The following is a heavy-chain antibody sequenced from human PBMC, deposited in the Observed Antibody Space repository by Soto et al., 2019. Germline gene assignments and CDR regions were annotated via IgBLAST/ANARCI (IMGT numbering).Heavy chain of an antibody. J-gene: IGHJ4*02. CDR1: GASISSGSYY. V-gene: IGHV4-31*03. D-gene: IGHD1-26*01. CDR3: GRDGPIGSYHRPQIDY. CDR2: IYYSGST. Sequence: QVQLQESGPGLVKPSQTLSLTCTVSGASISSGSYYWSWIRQHPGKGLEWIGYIYYSGSTYYNPSLKSRVTISVDTSKNRFSLKLNSVTAADTAVYFCGRDGPIGSYHRPQIDYWGQGILVTVSS.